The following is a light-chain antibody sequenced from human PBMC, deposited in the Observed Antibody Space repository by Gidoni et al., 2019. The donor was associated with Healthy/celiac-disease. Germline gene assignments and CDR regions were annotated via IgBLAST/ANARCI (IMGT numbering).Light chain of an antibody. CDR3: QQYGSSPYT. J-gene: IGKJ2*01. CDR2: GAS. Sequence: EIMLTQSPGTLSLSPGERATLSCRARQSVRSSYLAWYQQKPGQAPRLLIYGASSRANGIPDRFSGSGSGRDFTLTISRLEPEYFAVYYCQQYGSSPYTFGQGTKLEIK. V-gene: IGKV3-20*01. CDR1: QSVRSSY.